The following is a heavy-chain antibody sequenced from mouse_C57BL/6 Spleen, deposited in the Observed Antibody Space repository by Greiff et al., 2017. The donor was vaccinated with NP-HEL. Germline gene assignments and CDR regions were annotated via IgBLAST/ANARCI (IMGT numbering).Heavy chain of an antibody. V-gene: IGHV1-22*01. Sequence: VHVKQSGPELVKPGASVKMSCKASGYTFTDYNMHWVKQSHGKSLEWIGYINPNNGGTSYNQKFKGKATLTVNKSSSTAYMELRSLTSEDSAVYYCALITTVSFDCWGQGTTLTVSS. CDR3: ALITTVSFDC. D-gene: IGHD1-1*01. J-gene: IGHJ2*01. CDR2: INPNNGGT. CDR1: GYTFTDYN.